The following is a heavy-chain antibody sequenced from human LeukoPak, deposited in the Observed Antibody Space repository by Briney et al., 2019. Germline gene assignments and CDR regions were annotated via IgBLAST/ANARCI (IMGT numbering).Heavy chain of an antibody. CDR1: GDSISSDIW. V-gene: IGHV4-4*02. CDR3: ASLAVAGLSEGY. D-gene: IGHD6-19*01. J-gene: IGHJ4*02. CDR2: VHHSGGI. Sequence: SETLSLTCAVSGDSISSDIWWNWVRQPPGKGLEWIGEVHHSGGINYNPSLKSRVTISVDTSRNQFSLKLNSVTAADTAVYYCASLAVAGLSEGYWGQGTLVIVSS.